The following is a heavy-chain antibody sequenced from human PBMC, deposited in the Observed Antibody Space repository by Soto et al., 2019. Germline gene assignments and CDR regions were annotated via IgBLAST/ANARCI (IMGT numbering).Heavy chain of an antibody. J-gene: IGHJ4*02. CDR2: VWSNGNLK. CDR3: ARIQLDTIMALDY. Sequence: QVQLVESGGGVVQPGGSLRPSCAASGFTFDAYGFHWVRQAPGKGLEWVAVVWSNGNLKYYADSVKGRFTISRDSSKTALNLQMNSLRADVTAVYYCARIQLDTIMALDYWGQGTLATVSS. V-gene: IGHV3-33*01. D-gene: IGHD1-1*01. CDR1: GFTFDAYG.